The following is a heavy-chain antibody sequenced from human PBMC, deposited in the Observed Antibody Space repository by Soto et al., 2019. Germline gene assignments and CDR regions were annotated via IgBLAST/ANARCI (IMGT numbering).Heavy chain of an antibody. V-gene: IGHV3-30*18. CDR1: GFTFSSYG. CDR2: ISYDGSNK. J-gene: IGHJ6*03. Sequence: SLRLSCAASGFTFSSYGMHWVRQAPGKGLEWVAVISYDGSNKYYADSVKGRFTISRDNSKNTLYLQMNSLRAEDTAVYYCAKDDVLRYFDRYYYYMDVWGKGTTVTVSS. CDR3: AKDDVLRYFDRYYYYMDV. D-gene: IGHD3-9*01.